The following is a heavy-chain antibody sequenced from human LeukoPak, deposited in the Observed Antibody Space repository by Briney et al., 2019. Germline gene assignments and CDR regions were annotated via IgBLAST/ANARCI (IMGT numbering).Heavy chain of an antibody. V-gene: IGHV3-11*01. CDR1: GFMFSDEY. Sequence: GGSLRLSCAASGFMFSDEYMSWIRQAPGKGLEWVSYISNSGDFIAYADSVKGRFTISRDNAKNSLFLQMNSLRAEDTAVYHCARARGTGPGAHFDYWGQGTLVTVSS. CDR3: ARARGTGPGAHFDY. D-gene: IGHD3-10*01. J-gene: IGHJ4*02. CDR2: ISNSGDFI.